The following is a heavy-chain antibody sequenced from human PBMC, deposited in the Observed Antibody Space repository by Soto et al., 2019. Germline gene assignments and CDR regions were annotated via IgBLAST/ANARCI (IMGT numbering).Heavy chain of an antibody. Sequence: GASVKVSCKVSGYTLTELSMHWVRQAPGKGLEWMGGFDPEDGETIYAQKFQGRVTMTEDTSTDTAYMELSSLRSEDTAVYYCATSVATDSCFDYWGQGTLVTVSS. J-gene: IGHJ4*02. CDR2: FDPEDGET. D-gene: IGHD2-2*01. V-gene: IGHV1-24*01. CDR3: ATSVATDSCFDY. CDR1: GYTLTELS.